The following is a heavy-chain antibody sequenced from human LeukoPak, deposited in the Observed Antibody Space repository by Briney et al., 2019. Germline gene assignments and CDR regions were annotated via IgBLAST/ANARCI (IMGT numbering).Heavy chain of an antibody. D-gene: IGHD4-17*01. CDR2: INAGNGNT. CDR3: ARVRAGAYGDYGTANWFDP. Sequence: ASVKVSCKASGYAFTSYAIHWVRQAPGQRLEWMGWINAGNGNTKYSQKFQGRVTITRDTSASTAYMELSSLRSEDTAVYYCARVRAGAYGDYGTANWFDPWGQGTLVTVSS. V-gene: IGHV1-3*01. CDR1: GYAFTSYA. J-gene: IGHJ5*02.